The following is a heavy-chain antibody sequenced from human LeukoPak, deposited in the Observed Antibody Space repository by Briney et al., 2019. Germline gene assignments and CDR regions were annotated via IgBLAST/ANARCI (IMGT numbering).Heavy chain of an antibody. V-gene: IGHV1-2*02. D-gene: IGHD3-3*01. CDR2: ISPNSGGT. J-gene: IGHJ6*03. Sequence: ASVKVSCKASGYTFTGYYMHWVRQAPGQGLEWMGWISPNSGGTNYAQKFQGRVTMTRDTSISTAYMELSRLRSDDTAVYYCARGTYYDFWSAGYYYYMDVWGKGTTVTVSS. CDR3: ARGTYYDFWSAGYYYYMDV. CDR1: GYTFTGYY.